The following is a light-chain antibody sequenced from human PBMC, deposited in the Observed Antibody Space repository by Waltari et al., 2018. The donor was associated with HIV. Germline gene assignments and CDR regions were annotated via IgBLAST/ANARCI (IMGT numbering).Light chain of an antibody. V-gene: IGKV1-8*01. CDR1: PGISRS. CDR3: QQYYSYPFT. J-gene: IGKJ3*01. CDR2: AAS. Sequence: AIRLTHSPSSFSASTLVSVTLPCLACPGISRSLAWSQQKPGKAPKLLIYAASTLQSGVPSRFSGSGSGTDFTLTISCLQSEDFATYYCQQYYSYPFTFGPGTKVDIK.